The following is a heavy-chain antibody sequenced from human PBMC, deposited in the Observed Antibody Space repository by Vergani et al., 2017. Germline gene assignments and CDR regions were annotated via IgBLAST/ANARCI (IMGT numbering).Heavy chain of an antibody. D-gene: IGHD6-19*01. CDR1: GYTFTDYY. CDR3: ATGLEQWLARQVY. CDR2: VHPEDGET. V-gene: IGHV1-69-2*01. Sequence: EVQLVQSGAEVKKPGATVHISCQVSGYTFTDYYIHCLQQAPVKGLVWFALVHPEDGETIYAEKFKGRVTITADTSTDTAYMDLSSLRSEDTAVYYCATGLEQWLARQVYWGQGTLVTVSS. J-gene: IGHJ4*02.